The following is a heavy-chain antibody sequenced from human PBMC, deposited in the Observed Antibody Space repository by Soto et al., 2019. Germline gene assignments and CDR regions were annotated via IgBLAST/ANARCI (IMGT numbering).Heavy chain of an antibody. J-gene: IGHJ4*02. CDR2: ISGSGGST. D-gene: IGHD3-10*01. CDR1: GFTFSSYA. Sequence: HPGGSLRLSCAASGFTFSSYAMSWVRQAPGKGLEWVSAISGSGGSTYYADSVKGRFTISRDNAKNTLYLQMNSMRAEDTAVYYCAKDRGIPWRNFDYWGQGTLVTVSS. V-gene: IGHV3-23*01. CDR3: AKDRGIPWRNFDY.